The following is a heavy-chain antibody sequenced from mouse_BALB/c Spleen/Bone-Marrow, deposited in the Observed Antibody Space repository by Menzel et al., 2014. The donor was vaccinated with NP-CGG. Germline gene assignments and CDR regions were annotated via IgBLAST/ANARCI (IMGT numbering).Heavy chain of an antibody. Sequence: EVQLQESGAELVKPGASVKLSCTASGFNIKDTYMHWVKQRPEQGLEWIGRIDPANGNTKYDPKFQGKATITADTSSNTAYLQLSSLTSEDTAVYYCARYGNYCYAMDYWGQETPVTVSS. CDR1: GFNIKDTY. D-gene: IGHD2-1*01. J-gene: IGHJ4*01. CDR2: IDPANGNT. CDR3: ARYGNYCYAMDY. V-gene: IGHV14-3*02.